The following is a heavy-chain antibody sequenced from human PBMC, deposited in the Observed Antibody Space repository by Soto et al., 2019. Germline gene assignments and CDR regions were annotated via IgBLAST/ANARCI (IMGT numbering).Heavy chain of an antibody. CDR2: INPSGGST. CDR1: GYTFTSYY. CDR3: AISHYYYYYMDV. V-gene: IGHV1-46*03. Sequence: ASVKVSCKASGYTFTSYYMHWGRQAPGQGLEWMGIINPSGGSTSYAQKFQGRVTMTRDTSTSTVYMELSSLRSEDTAVYYCAISHYYYYYMDVWGKGTTVTVSS. J-gene: IGHJ6*03.